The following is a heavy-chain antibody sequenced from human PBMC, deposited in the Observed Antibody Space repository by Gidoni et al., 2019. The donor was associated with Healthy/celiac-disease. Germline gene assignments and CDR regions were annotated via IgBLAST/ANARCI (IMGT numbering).Heavy chain of an antibody. Sequence: QVTLRESGPALVKPTQTLTLTCPCPGLSLCTSGMCVSWIRQPPGEALEWLALIDWDDDKYYSTSLKTRLTISKDTSKNQVVLTMTNMNPVDTATYYWARIAVDTAIEYYFDYWGQGTLVTVSS. CDR3: ARIAVDTAIEYYFDY. CDR2: IDWDDDK. J-gene: IGHJ4*02. D-gene: IGHD5-18*01. V-gene: IGHV2-70*01. CDR1: GLSLCTSGMC.